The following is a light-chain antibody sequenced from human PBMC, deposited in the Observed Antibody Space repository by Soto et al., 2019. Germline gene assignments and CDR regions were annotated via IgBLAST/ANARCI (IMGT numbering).Light chain of an antibody. J-gene: IGKJ4*01. CDR2: AAS. CDR3: QQYGSSPLT. CDR1: QSVSISY. Sequence: EIVLTQSPGTLSLSPGDRATISCRASQSVSISYLGWYQQKPGQAPRLLIYAASGRATGIPDRFSGSGSGKDFNLTISRLEPEDFAVYYCQQYGSSPLTFGGGTKVEIK. V-gene: IGKV3-20*01.